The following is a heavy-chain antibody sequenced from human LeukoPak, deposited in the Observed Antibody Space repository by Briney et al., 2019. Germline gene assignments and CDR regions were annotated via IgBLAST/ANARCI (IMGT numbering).Heavy chain of an antibody. CDR3: ARVSGSPWLVTVYYFDY. Sequence: GGSLRLSCAASGFTFSSYWMSWVRQAPGKGLEWVANIKQDGSEKYYVDSVKGRFTISRDNAKNSLYLQMNSLRAEDTAVYYCARVSGSPWLVTVYYFDYWGQGTLVTVSS. D-gene: IGHD6-19*01. CDR2: IKQDGSEK. V-gene: IGHV3-7*01. CDR1: GFTFSSYW. J-gene: IGHJ4*02.